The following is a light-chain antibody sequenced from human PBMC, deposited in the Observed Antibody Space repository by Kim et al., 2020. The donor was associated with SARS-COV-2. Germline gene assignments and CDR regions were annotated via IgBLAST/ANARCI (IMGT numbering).Light chain of an antibody. Sequence: EIVLTQSPGPLSLSPGGRATLSCRASHSLNSMYLAWYQQKPGQAPRLLIYAASRRATGIPDRFSGSGSGTDFTLTISRLEPEDFAVYYCQQCGGSLPCTFGQGTKLEI. CDR1: HSLNSMY. J-gene: IGKJ2*02. CDR2: AAS. CDR3: QQCGGSLPCT. V-gene: IGKV3-20*01.